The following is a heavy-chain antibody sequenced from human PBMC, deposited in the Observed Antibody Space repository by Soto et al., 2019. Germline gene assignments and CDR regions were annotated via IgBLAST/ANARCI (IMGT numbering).Heavy chain of an antibody. CDR1: GFTFSDYY. J-gene: IGHJ4*02. CDR3: AKEGPGSSYWYVDS. Sequence: QVQLVESGGGLVKPGGSLRLSCAASGFTFSDYYMSWIRQAPGKGLEWLSYISSSSIYINYADSVKGRFTISRDNTKNSLYLQMNRLRAEDTAVYYCAKEGPGSSYWYVDSWGQGTLVTVSS. D-gene: IGHD2-15*01. CDR2: ISSSSIYI. V-gene: IGHV3-11*05.